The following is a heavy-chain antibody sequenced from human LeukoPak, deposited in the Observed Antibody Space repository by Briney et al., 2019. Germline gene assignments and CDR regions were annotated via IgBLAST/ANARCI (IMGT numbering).Heavy chain of an antibody. Sequence: GASVKVSCKASGYTFTGYFMHWVRQAPGQGLEWMGWINPNSGGTTYAQKFQGRVAMTRDTSISTAYMELSRLRSDDTAVYYCARGAAGYDHFYHMDVWGKGTTVTISS. CDR1: GYTFTGYF. CDR3: ARGAAGYDHFYHMDV. D-gene: IGHD3-9*01. V-gene: IGHV1-2*02. J-gene: IGHJ6*03. CDR2: INPNSGGT.